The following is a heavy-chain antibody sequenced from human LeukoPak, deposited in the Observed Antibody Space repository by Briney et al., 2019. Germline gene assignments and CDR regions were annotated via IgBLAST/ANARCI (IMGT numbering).Heavy chain of an antibody. J-gene: IGHJ4*02. CDR3: ARQGVGSGSYYNFDY. D-gene: IGHD1-26*01. CDR2: IYYSGST. CDR1: GYSISSGYY. Sequence: SETLSLTCAVSGYSISSGYYWGWIRQPPGKGLEWIGSIYYSGSTYYNPSLKSRVTISVDTSKNQFSLKLRSVTAADTAVYYCARQGVGSGSYYNFDYWGQGTLVTVSS. V-gene: IGHV4-38-2*01.